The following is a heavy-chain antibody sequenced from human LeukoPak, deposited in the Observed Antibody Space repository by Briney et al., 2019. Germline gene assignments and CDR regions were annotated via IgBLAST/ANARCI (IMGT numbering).Heavy chain of an antibody. Sequence: GGSLRLSCAASGFTFSSYRMNWVRQAPGKGLEWVSYISSSSRTIYYADSVKGRFTISRDNAKNTLYLQMNSLRAEDTAVYYCARDLVKGGSYSYWGQGTLVTVSS. V-gene: IGHV3-48*01. CDR2: ISSSSRTI. J-gene: IGHJ4*02. CDR1: GFTFSSYR. CDR3: ARDLVKGGSYSY. D-gene: IGHD1-26*01.